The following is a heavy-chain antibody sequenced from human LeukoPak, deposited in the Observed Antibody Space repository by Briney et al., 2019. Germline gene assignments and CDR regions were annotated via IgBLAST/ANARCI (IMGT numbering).Heavy chain of an antibody. Sequence: GGSLRLSCAASGFTFSSYAMHWVRQAPGKGLEWVAVISYDGSNKYYADSVKGRFTISRDNSKNTLYLQMNSLRAEDAAIYYCAKAFAFVGANFFDYWGQGTLVTVSS. CDR3: AKAFAFVGANFFDY. J-gene: IGHJ4*02. CDR2: ISYDGSNK. D-gene: IGHD1-26*01. V-gene: IGHV3-30-3*01. CDR1: GFTFSSYA.